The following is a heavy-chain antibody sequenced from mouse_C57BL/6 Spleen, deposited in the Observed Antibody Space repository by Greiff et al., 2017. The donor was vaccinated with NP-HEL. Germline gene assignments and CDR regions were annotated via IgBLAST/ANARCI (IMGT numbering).Heavy chain of an antibody. Sequence: VQLQQSGAELVMPGASVKLSCKASGYTFTSYWMHWVKQRPGQGLEWIGEIDPSDSYTNYNQKFKGKSTLTVDKSSSTAYMQLSSLTSEDSAVYYCARKLGHGSSPYYVDYWGQGTTLTVSS. CDR3: ARKLGHGSSPYYVDY. V-gene: IGHV1-69*01. D-gene: IGHD1-1*01. J-gene: IGHJ2*01. CDR1: GYTFTSYW. CDR2: IDPSDSYT.